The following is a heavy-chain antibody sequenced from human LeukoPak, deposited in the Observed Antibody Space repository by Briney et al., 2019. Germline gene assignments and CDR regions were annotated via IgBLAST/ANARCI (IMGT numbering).Heavy chain of an antibody. CDR1: GGTFSSYA. V-gene: IGHV1-46*01. CDR3: AREPGISAFDI. J-gene: IGHJ3*02. Sequence: ASVKVSCKASGGTFSSYAISWVRQAPGQGLEWMGIINPSGGSTSYAQKFQGRVTMTRDTSTSTVYMELSSLRSEDTAVYYCAREPGISAFDIWGQGTMVTVSS. D-gene: IGHD1-14*01. CDR2: INPSGGST.